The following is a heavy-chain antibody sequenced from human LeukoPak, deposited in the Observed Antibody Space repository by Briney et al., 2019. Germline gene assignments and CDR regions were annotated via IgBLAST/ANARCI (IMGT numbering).Heavy chain of an antibody. CDR3: ARAEYCSGGWCFQIQF. CDR1: GFSFNTYS. Sequence: RSLRLSCAASGFSFNTYSMHWVRQAPGKGPEWVAIISNDGRKTFYADSVKGRFTISRDNSKSTLFLQMNSLRAEDTAVYYCARAEYCSGGWCFQIQFWGHGTHVTVSA. V-gene: IGHV3-30*04. D-gene: IGHD2-15*01. J-gene: IGHJ4*01. CDR2: ISNDGRKT.